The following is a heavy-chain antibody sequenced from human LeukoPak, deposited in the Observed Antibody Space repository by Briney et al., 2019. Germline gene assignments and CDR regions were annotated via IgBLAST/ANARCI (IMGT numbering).Heavy chain of an antibody. Sequence: GGSLRLSCAASGFTFSSYSMNWVRQAPGKGLEWVSSISSSSYIYYADSVKGRFTISRDNAKNSLYLQMNSLRAEDTAVYYCARGYSGYDFDYWGQGTLVTVSS. CDR1: GFTFSSYS. V-gene: IGHV3-21*01. J-gene: IGHJ4*02. CDR2: ISSSSYI. D-gene: IGHD5-12*01. CDR3: ARGYSGYDFDY.